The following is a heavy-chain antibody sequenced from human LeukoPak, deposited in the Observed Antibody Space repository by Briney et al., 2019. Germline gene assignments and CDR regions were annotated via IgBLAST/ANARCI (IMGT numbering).Heavy chain of an antibody. Sequence: PGGSLRLSCAASGFTFDDYGMSWVRRAPGKGLEWVSGINWNGGSTGYADSVKGRFTISRDNAKNSLYLQMNSLRAEDSALYYCARDEFGYGDYDNSFDYWGQGTLVTVSS. V-gene: IGHV3-20*04. CDR2: INWNGGST. CDR3: ARDEFGYGDYDNSFDY. D-gene: IGHD4-17*01. J-gene: IGHJ4*02. CDR1: GFTFDDYG.